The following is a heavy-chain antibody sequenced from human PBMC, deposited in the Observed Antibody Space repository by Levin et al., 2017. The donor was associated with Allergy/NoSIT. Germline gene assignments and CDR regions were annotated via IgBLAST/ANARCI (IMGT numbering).Heavy chain of an antibody. CDR3: ARGMMDDSSGYYSDY. Sequence: SQTLSLTCTVSGGSISSGGYYWSWIRQHPGKGLEWIGYIYYSGSTYYNPSLKSRVTISVDTSKNQFSLKLSSVTAADTAVYYCARGMMDDSSGYYSDYWGQGTLVTVSS. D-gene: IGHD3-22*01. V-gene: IGHV4-31*03. CDR2: IYYSGST. J-gene: IGHJ4*02. CDR1: GGSISSGGYY.